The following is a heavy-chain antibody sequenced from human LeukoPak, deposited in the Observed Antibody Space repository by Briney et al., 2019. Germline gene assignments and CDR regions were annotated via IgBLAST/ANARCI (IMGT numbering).Heavy chain of an antibody. CDR3: ARGGQGDGYSADEAFDF. CDR1: GDSVSSNSTA. J-gene: IGHJ3*01. CDR2: TYYRSKWYN. Sequence: SQTFSLTYAISGDSVSSNSTACKWIRQSPSRGLEWLGRTYYRSKWYNDYAVSVKSRITINPDTSKNQFSLQLNSVTPEDTAVYYCARGGQGDGYSADEAFDFWGQGTMVTVSS. D-gene: IGHD5-24*01. V-gene: IGHV6-1*01.